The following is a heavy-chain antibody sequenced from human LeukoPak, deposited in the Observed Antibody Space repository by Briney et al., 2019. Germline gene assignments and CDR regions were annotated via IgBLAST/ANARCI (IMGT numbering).Heavy chain of an antibody. CDR1: GGTFSSYA. D-gene: IGHD6-13*01. Sequence: GASVKVSCKASGGTFSSYAISWVRQAPGQGLEWMGGIIPTFGTANYAQKFQGRVTITADESTSTAYMELSSLRSEDTAVYYCARQGIAAAGTEAVSWFDPWGQGTLVTVSS. J-gene: IGHJ5*02. V-gene: IGHV1-69*13. CDR3: ARQGIAAAGTEAVSWFDP. CDR2: IIPTFGTA.